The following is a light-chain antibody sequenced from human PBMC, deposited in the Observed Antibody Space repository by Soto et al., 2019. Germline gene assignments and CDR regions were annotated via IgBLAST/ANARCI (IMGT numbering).Light chain of an antibody. Sequence: EIVMTQSPATLSLSPGERATLSCRASQSVYNNLAWYQKKPGQAPRLLIYGASTRATGIPARFSGSGSGTELTLTISSLQSEDFAVYFCQQYNNWPPVTFGPGTKVDIK. CDR3: QQYNNWPPVT. CDR1: QSVYNN. J-gene: IGKJ3*01. V-gene: IGKV3-15*01. CDR2: GAS.